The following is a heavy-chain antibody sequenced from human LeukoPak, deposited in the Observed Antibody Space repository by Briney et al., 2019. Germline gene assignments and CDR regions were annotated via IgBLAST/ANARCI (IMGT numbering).Heavy chain of an antibody. CDR2: INPNSGGT. CDR3: AGRGYDFWSGYRYGMGV. CDR1: GYTFTGYY. V-gene: IGHV1-2*02. J-gene: IGHJ6*02. D-gene: IGHD3-3*01. Sequence: GASVKVSCKASGYTFTGYYMHWVRQAPGQGLEWMGWINPNSGGTNYAQKFQGRVTMTRDTSISTAYMELSRLRSDDTAVYYCAGRGYDFWSGYRYGMGVWGQGTTVTVSS.